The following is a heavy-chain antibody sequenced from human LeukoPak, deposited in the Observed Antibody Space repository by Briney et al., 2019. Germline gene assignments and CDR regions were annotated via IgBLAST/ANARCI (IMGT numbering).Heavy chain of an antibody. CDR2: IYHSGST. CDR1: GGSFSGYS. D-gene: IGHD4-17*01. CDR3: ARYSTVTRYFDY. J-gene: IGHJ4*02. Sequence: SETLSLTCAVYGGSFSGYSWSWIRQPPGKGLEWIGYIYHSGSTYYNPSLKSRVTISVDRSKNQFSLKLSSVTAADTAVYYCARYSTVTRYFDYWGQGTLVTVSS. V-gene: IGHV4-30-2*01.